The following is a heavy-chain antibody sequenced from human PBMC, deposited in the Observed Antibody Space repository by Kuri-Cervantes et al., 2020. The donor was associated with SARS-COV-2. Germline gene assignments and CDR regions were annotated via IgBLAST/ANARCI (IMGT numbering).Heavy chain of an antibody. V-gene: IGHV3-21*01. CDR2: ISSSSSYI. J-gene: IGHJ6*03. D-gene: IGHD3-9*01. Sequence: GGSLRLSCAASGFTFSSYSMNWVRQAPGKGLEWVSSISSSSSYIYYADSVKGRFTISRDNAKNSLYLQMNSLRAGDTAVYYCARGRSDYYDILTGYSPYYYYYMDVWAKGPRSPSP. CDR1: GFTFSSYS. CDR3: ARGRSDYYDILTGYSPYYYYYMDV.